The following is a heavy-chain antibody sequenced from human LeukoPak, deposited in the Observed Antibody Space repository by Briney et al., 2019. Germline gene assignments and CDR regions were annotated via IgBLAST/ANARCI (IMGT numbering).Heavy chain of an antibody. J-gene: IGHJ4*02. CDR3: AKYGNSGWVIDN. D-gene: IGHD6-19*01. V-gene: IGHV4-59*08. CDR2: IYYTGGT. Sequence: SETLSLTCTVSGGSIGSNYWTWIRQPPGKGLEYIGYIYYTGGTNYNPSLKSRVTISVDTSKNQFSLKLTSATAADTAVYFCAKYGNSGWVIDNWGQGTLVTVSS. CDR1: GGSIGSNY.